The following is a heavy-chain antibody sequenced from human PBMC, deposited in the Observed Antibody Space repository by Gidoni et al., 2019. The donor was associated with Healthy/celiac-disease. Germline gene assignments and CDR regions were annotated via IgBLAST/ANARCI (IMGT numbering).Heavy chain of an antibody. CDR1: GFTFSSYS. CDR2: ISSSSSTI. CDR3: ARDRCTGGVCLEYYYYYYMDV. J-gene: IGHJ6*03. Sequence: EVQLVESGGGLVQPGGSLRLSCAASGFTFSSYSMNWVRQAPGKGLEWVLYISSSSSTIYYADSVKGRFTISRDNAKNSLYLQMNSLRDEDTAVYYCARDRCTGGVCLEYYYYYYMDVWGKGTTVTASS. D-gene: IGHD2-8*02. V-gene: IGHV3-48*02.